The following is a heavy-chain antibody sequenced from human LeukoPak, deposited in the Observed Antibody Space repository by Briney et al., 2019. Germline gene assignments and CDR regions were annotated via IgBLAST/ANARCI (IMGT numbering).Heavy chain of an antibody. V-gene: IGHV3-21*04. Sequence: PGGSLRLSCAASGFTFSSYSMNWVRQAPGKGLEWVSSISSSSSYIYYADSVKGRFTISRDNAKNSLYLQMNSLRAEDTAVYYCARGPPNYSSSWYYFDYWGQGTLVTVSS. CDR2: ISSSSSYI. CDR1: GFTFSSYS. D-gene: IGHD6-13*01. CDR3: ARGPPNYSSSWYYFDY. J-gene: IGHJ4*02.